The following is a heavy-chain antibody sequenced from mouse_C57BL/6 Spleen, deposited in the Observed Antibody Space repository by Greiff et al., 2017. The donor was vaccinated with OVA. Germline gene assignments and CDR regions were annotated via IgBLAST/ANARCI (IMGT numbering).Heavy chain of an antibody. D-gene: IGHD3-2*02. Sequence: QVQLKQPGAELVMPGASVKLSCKASGYTFTSYWMHWVKQRPGQGLEWIGEIDPSDSYTNYNQKFKGKSTLTVDKSSSTAYMQLSSLTSEDSAVYYCARSPREQLMAMDYWGQGTSVTVSS. V-gene: IGHV1-69*01. CDR2: IDPSDSYT. CDR3: ARSPREQLMAMDY. J-gene: IGHJ4*01. CDR1: GYTFTSYW.